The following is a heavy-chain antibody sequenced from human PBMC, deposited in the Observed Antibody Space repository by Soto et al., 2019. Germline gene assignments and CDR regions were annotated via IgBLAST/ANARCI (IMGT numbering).Heavy chain of an antibody. CDR3: ARGLGQLGRNEAFDI. V-gene: IGHV4-59*01. Sequence: SETLSLTCTVSGGSISSYYWSWIRQPPGKGLEWIGYTYYSGSTNYNPSLKSRVTISVDTSKNQFSLKLSSVTAADTAVYYCARGLGQLGRNEAFDIWGQGTMVTVSS. J-gene: IGHJ3*02. CDR1: GGSISSYY. CDR2: TYYSGST. D-gene: IGHD7-27*01.